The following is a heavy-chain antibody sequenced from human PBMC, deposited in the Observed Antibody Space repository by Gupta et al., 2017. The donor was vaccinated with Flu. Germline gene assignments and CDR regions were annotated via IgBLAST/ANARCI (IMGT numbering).Heavy chain of an antibody. D-gene: IGHD2-15*01. CDR3: ARGVVGGVFWYFDL. CDR2: IHSSGST. J-gene: IGHJ2*01. CDR1: GTSINNYW. V-gene: IGHV4-59*01. Sequence: QELLQESGPGLVRSSETLSLTCSVSGTSINNYWWSWVRQPPGKGLEWIGYIHSSGSTKYNSSLKPRVTMSVDTSKKQFSLNLKSVTAADTAVYYCARGVVGGVFWYFDLWGPGTPVSVS.